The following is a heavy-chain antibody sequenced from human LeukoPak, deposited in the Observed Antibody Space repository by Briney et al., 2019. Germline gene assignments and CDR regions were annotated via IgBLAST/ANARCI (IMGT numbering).Heavy chain of an antibody. Sequence: SETLSLTCTVSGGSISSGGYYWSWIRQHPGKGLEWIGYIYYSGSTYYNPSLKSRVTISVDTSMNQFSLKLSSVTAADTAVYYCARVSGRRSSGWYNYWGQGTLVTVSS. D-gene: IGHD6-19*01. J-gene: IGHJ4*02. CDR1: GGSISSGGYY. CDR3: ARVSGRRSSGWYNY. CDR2: IYYSGST. V-gene: IGHV4-31*03.